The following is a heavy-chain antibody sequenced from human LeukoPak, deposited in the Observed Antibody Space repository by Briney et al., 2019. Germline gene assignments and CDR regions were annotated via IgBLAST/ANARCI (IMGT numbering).Heavy chain of an antibody. CDR3: ARSEGTEYSSSGYDY. J-gene: IGHJ4*02. D-gene: IGHD6-6*01. V-gene: IGHV1-18*01. CDR2: ISAYNGNT. CDR1: GYTFSSYG. Sequence: ASVKVSCKASGYTFSSYGITWVRQAPGQGLEWMGWISAYNGNTNYAQKVQGRVTMSTDTSTSTAYMELSSLRSEDTAVYYCARSEGTEYSSSGYDYWGQGTLVTVSS.